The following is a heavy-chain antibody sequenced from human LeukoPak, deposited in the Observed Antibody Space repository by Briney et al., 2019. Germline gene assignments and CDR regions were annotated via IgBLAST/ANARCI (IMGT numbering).Heavy chain of an antibody. J-gene: IGHJ4*02. CDR2: ISWNSGSI. V-gene: IGHV3-9*03. CDR3: AKDLNWNYFSGPFDY. D-gene: IGHD1-7*01. CDR1: GFTFDDYA. Sequence: GGSLRLSCAASGFTFDDYAMHWVRQAPGKGLEWVSGISWNSGSIGYADSVKGRFTISRDNAKNPLYLQMNSLRAEDMALYYCAKDLNWNYFSGPFDYWGQGTLVTVSS.